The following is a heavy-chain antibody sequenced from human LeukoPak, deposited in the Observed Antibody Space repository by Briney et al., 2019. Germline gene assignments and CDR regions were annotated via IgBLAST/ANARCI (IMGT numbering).Heavy chain of an antibody. Sequence: SQTLSLTCAVSGGSISSGGYSWSWIRQPPGKGLEWIGYIYQSGSTYYNSSFKSRVTISVERSKNQFSLKLNSVTAADTAVYYCAREEVPTLRNRKYFDLWGRGTLVTVSS. CDR3: AREEVPTLRNRKYFDL. CDR1: GGSISSGGYS. CDR2: IYQSGST. D-gene: IGHD1-14*01. V-gene: IGHV4-30-2*01. J-gene: IGHJ2*01.